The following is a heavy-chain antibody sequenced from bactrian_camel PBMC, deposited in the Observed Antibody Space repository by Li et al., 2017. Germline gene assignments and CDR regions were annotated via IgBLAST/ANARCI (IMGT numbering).Heavy chain of an antibody. CDR2: IDIAGTT. CDR3: VKDLSVVVFVGFGH. Sequence: HVQLVESGGGLVQPGGSLRLSCAASGYTVSRSCMGWFRQAPGKEREEVARIDIAGTTRYADSVKGRFTISRDNAKNTLYLQLNNLEIEDTAMYYCVKDLSVVVFVGFGHWGQGTQVTVS. CDR1: GYTVSRSC. V-gene: IGHV3S1*01. D-gene: IGHD7*01. J-gene: IGHJ6*01.